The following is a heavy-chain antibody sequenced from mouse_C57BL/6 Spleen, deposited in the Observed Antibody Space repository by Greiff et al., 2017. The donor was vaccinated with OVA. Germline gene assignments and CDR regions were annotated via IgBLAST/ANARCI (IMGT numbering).Heavy chain of an antibody. CDR2: IYPRSGNT. CDR1: GYTFTSYG. V-gene: IGHV1-81*01. D-gene: IGHD1-1*01. Sequence: VQLQQSGAELARPGASVKLSCKASGYTFTSYGISWVKQRTGQGLEWIGEIYPRSGNTYNNEKFTGKSTMTADKSSSTAYMELRSLTSEDSAVYVCARGDYYGSRHWYFDVWGTGTTVTVSS. CDR3: ARGDYYGSRHWYFDV. J-gene: IGHJ1*03.